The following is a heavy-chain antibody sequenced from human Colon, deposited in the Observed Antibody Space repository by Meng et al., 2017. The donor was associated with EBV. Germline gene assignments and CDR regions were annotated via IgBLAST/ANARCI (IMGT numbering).Heavy chain of an antibody. V-gene: IGHV4-4*02. J-gene: IGHJ4*02. CDR2: IDDSGST. Sequence: VQLQESGPGLVKPSGTLSLTCGVSGVSISSNIRWTWVRQPPGKGLEWIGDIDDSGSTNYNPSLNSRISISLDKSKNHFSLKVNSVTAEDTAVYYCARGKQDAWELLAYWGQGALVTVSS. CDR1: GVSISSNIR. D-gene: IGHD1-26*01. CDR3: ARGKQDAWELLAY.